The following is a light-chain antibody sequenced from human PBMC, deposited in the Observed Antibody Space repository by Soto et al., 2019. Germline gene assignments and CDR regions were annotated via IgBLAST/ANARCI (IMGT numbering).Light chain of an antibody. CDR2: WAS. CDR1: QSVLYSSNHKNY. J-gene: IGKJ3*01. CDR3: QQYYSTRLS. V-gene: IGKV4-1*01. Sequence: DIVMTQSPDSLAVSLGERATINCKSSQSVLYSSNHKNYLAWYQQKPGQPPKLLIYWASTLESGVPDRFSGRGSRPDLTLTISSLQAEDGAVYYCQQYYSTRLSFGPGTKVDIK.